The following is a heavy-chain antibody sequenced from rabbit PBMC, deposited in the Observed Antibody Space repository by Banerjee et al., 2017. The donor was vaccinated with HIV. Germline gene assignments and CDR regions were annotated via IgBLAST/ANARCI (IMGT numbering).Heavy chain of an antibody. V-gene: IGHV1S45*01. CDR1: GFSFSSGYH. J-gene: IGHJ4*01. CDR3: ARKAGYAGYGYVNL. Sequence: QEQLVESGGGLVQPEGSLTLTCTASGFSFSSGYHMCWVRQAPGKGLELIGCIYTGSVGSTYYASWAKGRFTISKTSSTTVTLQMTSLTAADTATYFCARKAGYAGYGYVNLWGPGTLVTVS. CDR2: IYTGSVGST. D-gene: IGHD6-1*01.